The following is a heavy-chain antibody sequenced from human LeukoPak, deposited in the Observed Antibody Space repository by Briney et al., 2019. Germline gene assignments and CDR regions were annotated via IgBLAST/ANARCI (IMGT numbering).Heavy chain of an antibody. CDR2: ISGSGGST. Sequence: GGSLRLSCAASGFTFSSYAMSWVRQAPGKGLEWVSAISGSGGSTYYADSVKGRFTISRDNSKNTLYLQMNSLRAEDTAVYYCARGPGLGYCSGGSCYWFDPWGQGTLVTVSS. CDR3: ARGPGLGYCSGGSCYWFDP. CDR1: GFTFSSYA. J-gene: IGHJ5*02. V-gene: IGHV3-23*01. D-gene: IGHD2-15*01.